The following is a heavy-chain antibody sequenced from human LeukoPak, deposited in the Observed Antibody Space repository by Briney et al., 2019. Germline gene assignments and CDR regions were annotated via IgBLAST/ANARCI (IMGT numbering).Heavy chain of an antibody. J-gene: IGHJ6*03. CDR2: IIPMFGTA. CDR3: ARGGDGYNLDYYYYMDV. Sequence: GASVKVSCKASGGTFSSYAIRWVRQAPGQGLEWMGGIIPMFGTADYAQKLQGRVTITVDKSTSTAYMELSSLRSEDTAVYYCARGGDGYNLDYYYYMDVWGKGTTVTVSS. D-gene: IGHD5-24*01. V-gene: IGHV1-69*06. CDR1: GGTFSSYA.